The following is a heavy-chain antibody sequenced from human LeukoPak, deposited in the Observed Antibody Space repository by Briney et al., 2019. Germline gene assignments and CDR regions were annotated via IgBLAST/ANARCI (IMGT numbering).Heavy chain of an antibody. CDR3: RVAAYYDSSGPLDY. J-gene: IGHJ4*02. D-gene: IGHD3-22*01. V-gene: IGHV3-23*01. Sequence: PGGSLRLSCAVSGFTFSSYAMSWVRQAPGKGLEWVSAISGSGGSTYYADSVKGRFTISRDNSKNTLYLQMNSLRAEDTAVYYCRVAAYYDSSGPLDYWGQGTLVTVSS. CDR2: ISGSGGST. CDR1: GFTFSSYA.